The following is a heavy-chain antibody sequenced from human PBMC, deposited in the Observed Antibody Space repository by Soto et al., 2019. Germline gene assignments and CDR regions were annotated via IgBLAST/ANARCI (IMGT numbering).Heavy chain of an antibody. CDR2: IYYSGST. D-gene: IGHD3-10*01. V-gene: IGHV4-61*08. J-gene: IGHJ4*02. CDR3: ARAPRGNYGYPSYFDY. CDR1: GFSLSPSGVG. Sequence: SGPTLVNPTQTLTLTCTFSGFSLSPSGVGVGWIRQPPGKGLELIGYIYYSGSTNYNPSLKSRVTISVDTSKNQFSLKLSSVTAADTAVYYCARAPRGNYGYPSYFDYWGQGTLVTVSS.